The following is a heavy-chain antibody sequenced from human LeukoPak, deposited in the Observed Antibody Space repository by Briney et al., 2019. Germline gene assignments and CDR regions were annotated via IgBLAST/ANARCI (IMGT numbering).Heavy chain of an antibody. Sequence: GGSLRLSCAASGFTFSSYWMHWVRQAPGEGLVWVSRSSTEGSRTSYADSVKGRFTISRDNAKNCLYLQMNSLRAEDTALYYCVKGAGYYYDSRFDYWGQGTLVTVSS. V-gene: IGHV3-74*01. CDR2: SSTEGSRT. D-gene: IGHD3-22*01. CDR1: GFTFSSYW. J-gene: IGHJ4*02. CDR3: VKGAGYYYDSRFDY.